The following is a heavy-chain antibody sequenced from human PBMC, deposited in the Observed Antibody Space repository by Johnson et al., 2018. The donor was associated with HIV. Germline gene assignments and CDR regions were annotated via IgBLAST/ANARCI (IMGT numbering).Heavy chain of an antibody. J-gene: IGHJ3*02. V-gene: IGHV3-13*01. D-gene: IGHD3-10*01. CDR3: ARAGKWSGDAFDI. CDR2: IDTAGDT. Sequence: YLVESGGGLVQPGGSLRLSCAASGFTFSSYDMHWVRQTTGKGLEWVSVIDTAGDTYYAGSVKGRFTISRENAKKSLYLQMNSLRAGDTAVYYCARAGKWSGDAFDIWGQGTTVTVSS. CDR1: GFTFSSYD.